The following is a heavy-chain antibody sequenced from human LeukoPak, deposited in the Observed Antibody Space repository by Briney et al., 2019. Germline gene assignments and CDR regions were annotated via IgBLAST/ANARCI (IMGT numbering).Heavy chain of an antibody. D-gene: IGHD3-10*01. CDR3: ARDVTTMVRGVSYYGMDV. J-gene: IGHJ6*02. CDR1: GGSISSSSYY. V-gene: IGHV4-61*01. Sequence: SETLSLTCTVSGGSISSSSYYWSWIRQPPGKGLEWIGYIYYSGSTNYNPSLKSRVTISVDTSKNQFSLKLSSVTAADTAVYYCARDVTTMVRGVSYYGMDVWGQGTTVTVSS. CDR2: IYYSGST.